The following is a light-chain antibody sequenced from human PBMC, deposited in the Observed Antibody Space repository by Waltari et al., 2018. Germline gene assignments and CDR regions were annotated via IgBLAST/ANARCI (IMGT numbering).Light chain of an antibody. CDR3: KQSYSTPRT. J-gene: IGKJ3*01. CDR2: AAS. Sequence: DIQMTQSPSSLSASVGDRVTITCRASQSISSYLNWYQQKPGKAPKLLIYAASSLQLGVPSRFRGSGSGTDFTLTISSLQPEDFGTYYCKQSYSTPRTFGPGTKVDIK. CDR1: QSISSY. V-gene: IGKV1-39*01.